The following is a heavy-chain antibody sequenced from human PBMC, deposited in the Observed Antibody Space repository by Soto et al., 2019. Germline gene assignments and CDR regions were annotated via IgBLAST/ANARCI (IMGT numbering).Heavy chain of an antibody. CDR3: ARHEGSRSWTFDY. V-gene: IGHV4-39*01. J-gene: IGHJ4*02. Sequence: SETLSLTCTVSGGSISSSSYYWGWIRQPPGKGLEWIGSIYYSGSTYYNPSLKSRVTISVDTSKNQFSLKLSSVTAADTAVYYCARHEGSRSWTFDYWGQGTLVTVSS. CDR1: GGSISSSSYY. CDR2: IYYSGST. D-gene: IGHD6-13*01.